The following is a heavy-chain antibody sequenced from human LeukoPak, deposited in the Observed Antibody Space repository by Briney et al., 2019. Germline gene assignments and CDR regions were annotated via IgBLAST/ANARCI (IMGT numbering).Heavy chain of an antibody. CDR2: ISAYNGNT. Sequence: GASVKVSCKASGYTFTSYYMHWVRQAPGQGLEWMGWISAYNGNTNYAQKLQGRVTMTTDTSTSTAYMELRSLRSDDTAVYYCARDGPYVVVGNFDYWGQGTLVTVSS. J-gene: IGHJ4*02. D-gene: IGHD7-27*01. CDR3: ARDGPYVVVGNFDY. V-gene: IGHV1-18*04. CDR1: GYTFTSYY.